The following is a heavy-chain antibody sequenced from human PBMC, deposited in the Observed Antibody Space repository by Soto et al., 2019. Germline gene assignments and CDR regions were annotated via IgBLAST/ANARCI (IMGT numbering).Heavy chain of an antibody. D-gene: IGHD1-26*01. CDR2: TYYRSKWYY. Sequence: PXQTLSLTCAITGDSVSSNSAGWSWVRQSPSRGLEWLGRTYYRSKWYYEYAVSVRGRITINPDTSKNQYSLQLNSVTPEDTAVYFCARGEQYSGRIFYYWGQGPLGTVS. CDR1: GDSVSSNSAG. J-gene: IGHJ4*01. V-gene: IGHV6-1*01. CDR3: ARGEQYSGRIFYY.